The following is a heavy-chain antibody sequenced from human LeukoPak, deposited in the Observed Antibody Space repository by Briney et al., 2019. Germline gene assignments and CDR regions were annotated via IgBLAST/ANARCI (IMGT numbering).Heavy chain of an antibody. CDR3: ARNYFDHPNWGDAFDV. D-gene: IGHD7-27*01. CDR2: IKQDASEI. Sequence: GWSLRLSCAASGFIFRSHWMSWVRQAPGKGLEWVANIKQDASEIYYVDSVKGRFTISRDNAKNSLYLQLNSLRAEDTAVYYCARNYFDHPNWGDAFDVWGQGTMVTVSS. CDR1: GFIFRSHW. V-gene: IGHV3-7*01. J-gene: IGHJ3*01.